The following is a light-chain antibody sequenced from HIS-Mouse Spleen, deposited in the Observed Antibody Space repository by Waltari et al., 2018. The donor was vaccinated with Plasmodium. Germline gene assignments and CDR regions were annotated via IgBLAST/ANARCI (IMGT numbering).Light chain of an antibody. V-gene: IGLV3-10*01. J-gene: IGLJ3*02. CDR1: ALPKKY. CDR3: YSTDSSGNHRV. Sequence: SYELTQPPSVSVSPGQTARITCSGDALPKKYAYWYQQKAGQAPVLVIYEDSKGPSGIPERFSGSSSGTMATLTISGAQVEEEADYYCYSTDSSGNHRVFGGGTKLTVL. CDR2: EDS.